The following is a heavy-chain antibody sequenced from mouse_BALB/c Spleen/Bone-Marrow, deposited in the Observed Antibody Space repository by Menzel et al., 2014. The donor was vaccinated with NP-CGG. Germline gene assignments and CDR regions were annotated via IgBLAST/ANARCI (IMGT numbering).Heavy chain of an antibody. CDR3: ARDDYAY. V-gene: IGHV1-7*01. Sequence: QVQLQQSGAELAKPGASVKMSCKASGYTFTSYWMHWVKQRPGQGLEWIGYIYPSTGYTEYNQKFKDKVTLTADKSSSTAYMQLSSLTSEDPAVYYCARDDYAYWGQGTLVTVSA. D-gene: IGHD2-4*01. J-gene: IGHJ3*01. CDR1: GYTFTSYW. CDR2: IYPSTGYT.